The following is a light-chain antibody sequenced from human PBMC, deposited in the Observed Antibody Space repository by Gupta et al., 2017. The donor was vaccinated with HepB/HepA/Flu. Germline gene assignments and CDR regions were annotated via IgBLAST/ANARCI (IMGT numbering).Light chain of an antibody. Sequence: QSALTQPASVSVSPGQSITISCTGASRDVGGYNYVSWYQQHPGKAPKVLICDVNHRPSGVSNRFSGSKSGNTASLTISGLQAEDEADYYCSSYRSGNSVVFGGGTKLTVL. CDR1: SRDVGGYNY. CDR2: DVN. J-gene: IGLJ2*01. V-gene: IGLV2-14*01. CDR3: SSYRSGNSVV.